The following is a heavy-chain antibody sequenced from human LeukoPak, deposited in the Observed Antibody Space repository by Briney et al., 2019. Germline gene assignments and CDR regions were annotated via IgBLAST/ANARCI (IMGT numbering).Heavy chain of an antibody. D-gene: IGHD3-22*01. CDR2: INPNSGGT. CDR1: GYTLTELS. CDR3: ARDRRWGYDSSGYDY. J-gene: IGHJ4*02. V-gene: IGHV1-2*04. Sequence: ASVKVSCKVSGYTLTELSMHWVRQAPGQGLEWMGWINPNSGGTNYAQKFQGWVTMTRDTSISTAYMELSRLRSDDTAVYYCARDRRWGYDSSGYDYWGQGTLVTVSS.